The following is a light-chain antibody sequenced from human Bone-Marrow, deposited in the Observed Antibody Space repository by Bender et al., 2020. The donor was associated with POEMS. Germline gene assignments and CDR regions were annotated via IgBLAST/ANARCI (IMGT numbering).Light chain of an antibody. Sequence: QSALTQPASVSGSPGQSITISCTGTSGDIGSYDLVSWYQHLPDKAPKLMIYEDTKRPSGVSFRFSASKSGNTASLTISGLQAEDEGDYYCCSVAGSGTFVFGTGTTVTVL. J-gene: IGLJ1*01. CDR1: SGDIGSYDL. CDR3: CSVAGSGTFV. CDR2: EDT. V-gene: IGLV2-23*02.